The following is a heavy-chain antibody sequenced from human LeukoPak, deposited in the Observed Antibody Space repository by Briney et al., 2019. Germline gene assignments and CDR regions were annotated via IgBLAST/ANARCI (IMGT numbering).Heavy chain of an antibody. D-gene: IGHD5-24*01. CDR1: GYTFTSYY. J-gene: IGHJ4*02. V-gene: IGHV3-30*02. Sequence: SCKASGYTFTSYYMHWVRQAPGKGLEGVALIRYDGSNKYYADSVKGRFTISRDNSKNTLYLQMTSLRVEDTAVYYCAKDGGGWRQLSIDYWGQGTLVTVSS. CDR3: AKDGGGWRQLSIDY. CDR2: IRYDGSNK.